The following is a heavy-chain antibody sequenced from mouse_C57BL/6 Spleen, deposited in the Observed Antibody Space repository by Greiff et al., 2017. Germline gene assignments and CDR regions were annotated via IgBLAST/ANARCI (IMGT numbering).Heavy chain of an antibody. CDR2: ISYDGSN. J-gene: IGHJ3*01. CDR3: ARADDGYYAWFAY. V-gene: IGHV3-6*01. Sequence: VQLKESGPGLVKPSQSLSLTCSVTGYSITSGYYWNWIRQFPGNKLEWMGYISYDGSNNYNPSLKNRISITRDTSKNQFFLKLNSVTTEDTATYYCARADDGYYAWFAYWGQGTLVTVSA. D-gene: IGHD2-3*01. CDR1: GYSITSGYY.